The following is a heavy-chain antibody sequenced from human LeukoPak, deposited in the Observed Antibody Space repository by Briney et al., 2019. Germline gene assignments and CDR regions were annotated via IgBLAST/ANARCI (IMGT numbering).Heavy chain of an antibody. CDR3: ARDEDYYDSNGYYGGY. J-gene: IGHJ4*02. CDR1: GGTFSSYT. D-gene: IGHD3-22*01. Sequence: SVKVSCKASGGTFSSYTISGVRQAPGQGLEWMGRIIPILGIANYAQKFQGRVTITADKSTSTAYMELSSLRSEDTAVYYCARDEDYYDSNGYYGGYWGQGTLVTVSP. V-gene: IGHV1-69*04. CDR2: IIPILGIA.